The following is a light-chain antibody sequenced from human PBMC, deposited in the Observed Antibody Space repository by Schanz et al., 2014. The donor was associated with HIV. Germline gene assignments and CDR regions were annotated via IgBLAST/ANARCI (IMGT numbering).Light chain of an antibody. J-gene: IGKJ4*01. CDR1: QSISSY. Sequence: DIQMTQSPSSLSASVGDRVTITCRASQSISSYLNWYQQKPGKAPKLLIYAASNLQSGVPSRFSGSGSGTDFTLAISSLQPEDFATYYCQQPASYPLTFGGGTKVEIK. CDR3: QQPASYPLT. CDR2: AAS. V-gene: IGKV1-39*01.